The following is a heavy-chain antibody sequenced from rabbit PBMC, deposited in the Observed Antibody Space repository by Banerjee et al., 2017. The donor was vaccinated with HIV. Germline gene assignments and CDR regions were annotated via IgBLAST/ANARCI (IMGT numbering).Heavy chain of an antibody. Sequence: QSLEESGGDLVKPGASLTLTCTASGFSLSSYWICWVRQAPGKGLEWIACIYAGSSGSTYYASWAKGRFTISKTSSTTVTLQMTSLTAADTATYFCARDVAGYVGYGLYDPWGPGTLVTVS. V-gene: IGHV1S40*01. D-gene: IGHD7-1*01. J-gene: IGHJ2*01. CDR2: IYAGSSGST. CDR3: ARDVAGYVGYGLYDP. CDR1: GFSLSSYW.